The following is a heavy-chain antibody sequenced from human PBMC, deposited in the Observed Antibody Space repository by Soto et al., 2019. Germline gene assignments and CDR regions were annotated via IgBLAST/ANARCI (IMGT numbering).Heavy chain of an antibody. V-gene: IGHV3-53*01. CDR3: ARDEGYTYGPYWYFDL. J-gene: IGHJ2*01. CDR2: FYSGGST. D-gene: IGHD5-18*01. CDR1: GFTVTSNY. Sequence: GGSLRLSCAASGFTVTSNYMTWVRQAPGKGLEWVSVFYSGGSTYYADSVKGRFTISRDNSKNTMYLQMNSLRVEDTAVYYCARDEGYTYGPYWYFDLWGRGTLVTVSS.